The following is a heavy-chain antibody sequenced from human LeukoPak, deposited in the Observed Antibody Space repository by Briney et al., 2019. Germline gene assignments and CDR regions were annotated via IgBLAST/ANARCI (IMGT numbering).Heavy chain of an antibody. CDR3: ARGRYGSGSYFRVYYFDY. J-gene: IGHJ4*02. CDR1: GGSFSGYY. CDR2: INHSGST. D-gene: IGHD1-26*01. Sequence: SETLSLTCAAYGGSFSGYYWSWIRQPPGKGLEWIGEINHSGSTNYNPSLKSRVTISVDTSKNQFSLKLSTVTAADTAVYYCARGRYGSGSYFRVYYFDYWGQGTLVTVSS. V-gene: IGHV4-34*01.